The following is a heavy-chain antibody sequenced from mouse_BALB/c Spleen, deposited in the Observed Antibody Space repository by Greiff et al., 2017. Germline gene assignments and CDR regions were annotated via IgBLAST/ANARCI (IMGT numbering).Heavy chain of an antibody. CDR1: GFTFSSYA. D-gene: IGHD2-10*02. J-gene: IGHJ4*01. Sequence: EVQRVESGGGLVKPGGSLKLSCAASGFTFSSYAMSWVRQSPEKRLEWVAEISSGGSYTYYPDTVTGRFTISRDNAKNTLYLEMSSLRSEDTAMYYCAREGYGNYGYAMDYWGQGTSVTVSS. V-gene: IGHV5-9-4*01. CDR3: AREGYGNYGYAMDY. CDR2: ISSGGSYT.